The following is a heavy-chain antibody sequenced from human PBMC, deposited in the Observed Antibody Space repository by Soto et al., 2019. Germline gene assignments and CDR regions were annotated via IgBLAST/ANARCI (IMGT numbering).Heavy chain of an antibody. CDR2: ISAYNGNT. D-gene: IGHD2-15*01. CDR1: GYTFTSYG. CDR3: AREEVDIVVVVAATQGQYFQH. Sequence: GASVKVSCKASGYTFTSYGISWVRQAPGQGLEWMGWISAYNGNTNYAQKLQGRVTMTTDTSTSTAHMELRSLRSDDTAVYYCAREEVDIVVVVAATQGQYFQHWGQGTLVTVSS. J-gene: IGHJ1*01. V-gene: IGHV1-18*01.